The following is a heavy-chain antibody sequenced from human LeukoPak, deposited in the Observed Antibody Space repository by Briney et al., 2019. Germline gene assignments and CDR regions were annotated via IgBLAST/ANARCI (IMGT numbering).Heavy chain of an antibody. V-gene: IGHV3-23*01. CDR3: AKYAVSRQQLVRYFDY. Sequence: PGGSLRLSCAASGFTFSSYAMSWVRQAPGKGLEWVSAISGSGGSTYYADSVKGRFTISRDNSKNTLYLQMNSLRAEDTAVYYCAKYAVSRQQLVRYFDYWGQGTLVTVSS. J-gene: IGHJ4*02. D-gene: IGHD6-13*01. CDR1: GFTFSSYA. CDR2: ISGSGGST.